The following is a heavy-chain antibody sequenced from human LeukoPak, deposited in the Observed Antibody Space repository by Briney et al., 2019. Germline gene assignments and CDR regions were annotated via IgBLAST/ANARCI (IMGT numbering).Heavy chain of an antibody. D-gene: IGHD3-10*01. J-gene: IGHJ4*02. CDR2: IYTSGST. V-gene: IGHV4-4*08. Sequence: SETLSLTCTVSGGSISSYYWNWIRQPPGKGLEWIGRIYTSGSTNYNPSLKSRVTISIDSSKNQFALKLKSVTAADTAVYYCARDRERGMVRGILDYWGQGTLVTVSS. CDR3: ARDRERGMVRGILDY. CDR1: GGSISSYY.